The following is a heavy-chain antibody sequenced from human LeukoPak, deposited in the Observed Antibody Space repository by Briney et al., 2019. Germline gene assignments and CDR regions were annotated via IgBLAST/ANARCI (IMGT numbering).Heavy chain of an antibody. Sequence: PSETLSLTCTVSGGSIISYYWSWIRQSPQKGLEWVAYIHSSGKTNYNPSLKSRVTISVDTSKNQFSLKVTSMTAADTGVYYCTRSFPGIVGAADFWGQGTLVTVSS. CDR3: TRSFPGIVGAADF. J-gene: IGHJ4*02. D-gene: IGHD1-26*01. V-gene: IGHV4-59*01. CDR2: IHSSGKT. CDR1: GGSIISYY.